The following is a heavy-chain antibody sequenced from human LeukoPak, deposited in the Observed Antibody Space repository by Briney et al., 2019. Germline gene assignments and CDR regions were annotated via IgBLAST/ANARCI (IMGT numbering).Heavy chain of an antibody. CDR3: ARPFSGSAFDI. D-gene: IGHD3-10*01. J-gene: IGHJ3*02. V-gene: IGHV3-74*01. Sequence: TGGSLRLSCAASGFTFSSYWMHWVRQAPGKGLVWVSRINSDGSSTSYADSVKGRFTISRDNAKNSLFLQMNSLRAEDTAVYYCARPFSGSAFDIWGQGTIVTVSS. CDR1: GFTFSSYW. CDR2: INSDGSST.